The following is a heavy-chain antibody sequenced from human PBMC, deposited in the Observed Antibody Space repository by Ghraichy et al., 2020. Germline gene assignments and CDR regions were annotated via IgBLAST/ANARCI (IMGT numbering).Heavy chain of an antibody. Sequence: GGSLRLSCVASGFSFSPYSMNWVRQTPGKGLEWVSGIYGDGSGIFYADSVRGRFTISRDNFENTLYLQMNSLRVEDTAIYYCAKDKVPDSVWDIEYWGQGTLVTVSP. CDR3: AKDKVPDSVWDIEY. J-gene: IGHJ1*01. D-gene: IGHD3-22*01. CDR1: GFSFSPYS. V-gene: IGHV3-23*03. CDR2: IYGDGSGI.